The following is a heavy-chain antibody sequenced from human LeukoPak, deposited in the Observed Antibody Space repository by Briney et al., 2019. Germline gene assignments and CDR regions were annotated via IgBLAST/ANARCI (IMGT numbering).Heavy chain of an antibody. CDR3: AKNWQQLVLRLGYFDL. Sequence: PGRSLRLSCAASGFTFSSYTMHWVRQAPGKGLEWVAVISYDGTNKYYADSVKGRFTISRDNSKNTLYLQMNSLRADDTAVYYCAKNWQQLVLRLGYFDLWGRGTLVTVSS. V-gene: IGHV3-30-3*01. CDR1: GFTFSSYT. D-gene: IGHD6-13*01. CDR2: ISYDGTNK. J-gene: IGHJ2*01.